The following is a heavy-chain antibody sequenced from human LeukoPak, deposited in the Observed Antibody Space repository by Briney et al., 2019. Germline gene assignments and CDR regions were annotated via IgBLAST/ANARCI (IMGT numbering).Heavy chain of an antibody. Sequence: GGSLRLSCAASGFTFSSYGMHWIRQAPGKGLEWVAVIWSDGSHKYYADSMKGRFTISRDNSKNMVYLQMDSLRVEDTAVYYCVSAAGAFDMWGQGTLDTVSS. CDR1: GFTFSSYG. CDR3: VSAAGAFDM. V-gene: IGHV3-33*01. D-gene: IGHD6-13*01. J-gene: IGHJ3*02. CDR2: IWSDGSHK.